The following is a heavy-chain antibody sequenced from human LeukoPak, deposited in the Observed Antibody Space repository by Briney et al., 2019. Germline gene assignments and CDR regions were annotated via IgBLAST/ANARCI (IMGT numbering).Heavy chain of an antibody. CDR3: AKDSSSGGHYFDY. Sequence: GGSLRLSCAASGFTLYDYAMHWVRQAPGKGLEWGSGISWNRGRIDYADSVRGRFTISRDNVKNSLFLELNSLRPEDTALYYCAKDSSSGGHYFDYWGQGTLLTVSS. CDR1: GFTLYDYA. J-gene: IGHJ4*02. V-gene: IGHV3-9*01. CDR2: ISWNRGRI. D-gene: IGHD6-6*01.